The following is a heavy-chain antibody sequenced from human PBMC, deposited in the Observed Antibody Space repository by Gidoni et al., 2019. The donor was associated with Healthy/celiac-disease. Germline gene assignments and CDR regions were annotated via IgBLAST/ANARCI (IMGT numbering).Heavy chain of an antibody. V-gene: IGHV3-7*01. CDR3: ARFMITFGGVIVNNAFDI. D-gene: IGHD3-16*02. Sequence: VQLVESGGGLVQPGGSLRLSCAASGSTFSCYWMSWVRQAPGKGLEWVANIKQDGSEKYYVDCVKGRFTISRDNAKNSLYLQMNSLRAEDTAVYYCARFMITFGGVIVNNAFDIWGQGTMVTVSS. CDR2: IKQDGSEK. J-gene: IGHJ3*02. CDR1: GSTFSCYW.